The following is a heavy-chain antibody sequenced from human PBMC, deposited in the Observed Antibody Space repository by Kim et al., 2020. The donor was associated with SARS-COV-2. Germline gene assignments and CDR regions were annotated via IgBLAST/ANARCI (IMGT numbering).Heavy chain of an antibody. J-gene: IGHJ4*02. CDR2: IYYSGST. D-gene: IGHD1-26*01. CDR3: ARDQSGSFPD. V-gene: IGHV4-59*13. CDR1: GGSISSYY. Sequence: SETLSLTCTVSGGSISSYYWSWIRQPPGKGLEWIGYIYYSGSTNYNPSLKSRVTISVDTSKNQFSLKLRSVTAADTAVYYCARDQSGSFPDWGQGTLVTVSS.